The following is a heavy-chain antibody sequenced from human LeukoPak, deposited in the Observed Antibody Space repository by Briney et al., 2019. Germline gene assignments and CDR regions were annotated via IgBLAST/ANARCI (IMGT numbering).Heavy chain of an antibody. CDR2: IYYSGRT. Sequence: SETLSLTCTVSGGSVIIASYDWSWIRQPPGKGLEWIGFIYYSGRTNYNPSRKSRVTISVTTSKNQFSMKLTSVTAADKAVYYCAREVFGGSVDFDYWGQGTLVTVSS. CDR1: GGSVIIASYD. CDR3: AREVFGGSVDFDY. D-gene: IGHD2-15*01. V-gene: IGHV4-61*01. J-gene: IGHJ4*02.